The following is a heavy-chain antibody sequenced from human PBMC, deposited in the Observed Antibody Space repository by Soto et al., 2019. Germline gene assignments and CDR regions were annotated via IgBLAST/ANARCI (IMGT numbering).Heavy chain of an antibody. J-gene: IGHJ3*01. D-gene: IGHD3-16*02. CDR2: MNRGGMT. V-gene: IGHV4-34*01. CDR1: GRCLSGFF. CDR3: ARGLSGLGELSFIRPNPHTSNL. Sequence: SESLCLTGAVCGRCLSGFFWSWIRQLTRKGLEWIQDMNRGGMTTYHASVKSGVTKSVDTAKNQFTLKLSSVTAADTAVYYCARGLSGLGELSFIRPNPHTSNLCAQGTMVTFSS.